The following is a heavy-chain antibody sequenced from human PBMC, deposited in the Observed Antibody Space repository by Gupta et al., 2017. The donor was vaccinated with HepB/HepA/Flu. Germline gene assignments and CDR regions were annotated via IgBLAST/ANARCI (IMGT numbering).Heavy chain of an antibody. CDR1: GGSFSGYF. Sequence: QVQLQQWGAGLLKPSETLSLTCAVYGGSFSGYFWRWIRQPPGKGLEWIGEINHSGSTNYNPYLKSRVTISVDTSKNQFSLKLSSVTAADAAVYYCARGPVTPRYYYGSGSYYPYYYGMDVWGQGTTVTVSS. J-gene: IGHJ6*02. CDR2: INHSGST. CDR3: ARGPVTPRYYYGSGSYYPYYYGMDV. V-gene: IGHV4-34*01. D-gene: IGHD3-10*01.